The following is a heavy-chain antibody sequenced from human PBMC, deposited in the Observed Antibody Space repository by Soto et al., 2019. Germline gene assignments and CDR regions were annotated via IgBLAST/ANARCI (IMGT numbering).Heavy chain of an antibody. J-gene: IGHJ6*02. CDR2: IWYDGSNK. CDR1: GFTFSSYG. V-gene: IGHV3-33*01. Sequence: PGGSLRLSCAASGFTFSSYGMHWVRQAPGKGLEWVAVIWYDGSNKYYADSVKGRFTISRDNSKNTLYLQMNSLRAEDTAVYYCARVGSITGITGWYYYYGMDVWGQGTKVTVSS. CDR3: ARVGSITGITGWYYYYGMDV. D-gene: IGHD1-7*01.